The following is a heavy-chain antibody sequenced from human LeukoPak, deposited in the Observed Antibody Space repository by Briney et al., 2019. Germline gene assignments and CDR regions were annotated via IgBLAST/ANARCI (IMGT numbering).Heavy chain of an antibody. V-gene: IGHV1-69*05. D-gene: IGHD1-26*01. CDR2: INPIFGST. CDR3: ARVGRSRGSLPNSYYYMDV. CDR1: GDIFNSYS. J-gene: IGHJ6*03. Sequence: SVKVSCNASGDIFNSYSVSWVRQAPGQGLEWMGGINPIFGSTNYAQKFQGRVTITTDQSTRTAYMELNSLSSDDTAVYYCARVGRSRGSLPNSYYYMDVWGKGTTVTVSS.